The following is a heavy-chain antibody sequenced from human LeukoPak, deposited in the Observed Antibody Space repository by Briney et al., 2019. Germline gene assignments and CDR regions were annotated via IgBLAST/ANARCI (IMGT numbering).Heavy chain of an antibody. V-gene: IGHV1-2*02. CDR2: INPTSGGT. Sequence: ASVKVSRKASGYTFICYYLHWVRQAPGQGLEWMGWINPTSGGTNFVQKFHDRVTITSDTSINTSYIELSRLTSDDTAVYYCARLVGLSTTSSYWGQGTLVIVSS. J-gene: IGHJ4*02. CDR3: ARLVGLSTTSSY. CDR1: GYTFICYY. D-gene: IGHD5/OR15-5a*01.